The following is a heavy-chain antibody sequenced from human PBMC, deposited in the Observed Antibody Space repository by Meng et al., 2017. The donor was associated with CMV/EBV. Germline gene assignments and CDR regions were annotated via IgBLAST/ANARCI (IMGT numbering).Heavy chain of an antibody. D-gene: IGHD3-10*01. Sequence: GGSLRLSCAASGFTFSSYSMNWVGQAPGKGLEWVSSISSSSSYIYYADSVKGRFTISRDNAKNSLYLQMNSLRAEDTAVYYCARTMVRGVILYYGMDVWGQGTTVTVSS. V-gene: IGHV3-21*01. CDR2: ISSSSSYI. CDR1: GFTFSSYS. CDR3: ARTMVRGVILYYGMDV. J-gene: IGHJ6*02.